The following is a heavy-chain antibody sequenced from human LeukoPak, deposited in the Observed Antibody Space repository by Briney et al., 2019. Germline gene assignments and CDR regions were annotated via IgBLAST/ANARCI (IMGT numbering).Heavy chain of an antibody. CDR1: GYTFTSYY. CDR2: INPSGGST. Sequence: ASVKVSCKASGYTFTSYYMHWVRQAPGQGLEWMGIINPSGGSTSYAQKFQGRVTMTRDTSTSTVYMELSSLRSEDTAGYYCARDGGYYGSGIYPAPWGQGTLVTVPP. CDR3: ARDGGYYGSGIYPAP. D-gene: IGHD3-10*01. J-gene: IGHJ5*02. V-gene: IGHV1-46*01.